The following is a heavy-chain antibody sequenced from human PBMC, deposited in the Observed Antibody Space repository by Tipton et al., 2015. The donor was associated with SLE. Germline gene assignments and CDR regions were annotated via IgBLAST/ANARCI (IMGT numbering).Heavy chain of an antibody. CDR2: IWYDGSNK. V-gene: IGHV3-33*01. D-gene: IGHD4-17*01. J-gene: IGHJ4*02. Sequence: SLRLSCAASGFTFSSYGMHWVRQAPGKGLEWVAVIWYDGSNKYYADSVKGRFTISRDNSKNTLYLQMNSLRAEDTAVYYCARDGDTVTTLVYWGQGTLVTVSS. CDR1: GFTFSSYG. CDR3: ARDGDTVTTLVY.